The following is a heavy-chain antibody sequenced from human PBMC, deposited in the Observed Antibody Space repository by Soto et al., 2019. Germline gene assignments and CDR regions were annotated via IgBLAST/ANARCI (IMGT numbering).Heavy chain of an antibody. Sequence: ASVKVSCKASGYTFTSYYMHWVRQAPGQGLEWMGIINPSGGSTSYAQKFQGRVTMTRDTSTSTVYMELSSLRSEDTAVYYCARRLAYCGGDCYSDLGQWGKGTLVTVPS. V-gene: IGHV1-46*03. CDR1: GYTFTSYY. CDR3: ARRLAYCGGDCYSDLGQ. CDR2: INPSGGST. D-gene: IGHD2-21*02. J-gene: IGHJ4*02.